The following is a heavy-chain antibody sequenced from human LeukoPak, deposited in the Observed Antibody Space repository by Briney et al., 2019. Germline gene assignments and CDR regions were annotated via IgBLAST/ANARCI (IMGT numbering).Heavy chain of an antibody. D-gene: IGHD4-17*01. CDR2: IYYSGST. CDR1: GFTFSSYG. CDR3: AGDYGDYYFDY. Sequence: GSLRLSCAASGFTFSSYGIHWVRQAPGKGLEWIGSIYYSGSTSYNPSLKSRVTISVDTSKNQFSLRLSSVTAADTAVYFCAGDYGDYYFDYWGQGTLVTVSS. J-gene: IGHJ4*02. V-gene: IGHV4-39*07.